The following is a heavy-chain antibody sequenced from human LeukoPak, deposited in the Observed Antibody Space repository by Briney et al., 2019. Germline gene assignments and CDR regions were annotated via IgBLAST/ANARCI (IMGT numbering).Heavy chain of an antibody. Sequence: GGSLRLSCEASGFTFSAYAMTWVRQAPGKGLEWVSSIGSDNKPHYSESVKGRFAISRDNAKNSLYLQMNSLRDEDTAVYYCARVFHYYDSRTDYWGQGTLVTVSS. D-gene: IGHD3-22*01. CDR1: GFTFSAYA. CDR3: ARVFHYYDSRTDY. V-gene: IGHV3-69-1*01. J-gene: IGHJ4*02. CDR2: IGSDNKP.